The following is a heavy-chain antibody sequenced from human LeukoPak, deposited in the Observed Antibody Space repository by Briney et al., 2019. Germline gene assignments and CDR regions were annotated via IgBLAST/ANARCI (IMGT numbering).Heavy chain of an antibody. V-gene: IGHV3-30*04. CDR3: TRYNNDHFDY. D-gene: IGHD1-14*01. CDR1: GFTFSIYA. J-gene: IGHJ4*02. CDR2: IAYDGSRA. Sequence: GGSLRLSCAASGFTFSIYAMHWFRQTPGKGLEWVAVIAYDGSRAFYADSVKGRFTISRDKSKNTMSVQMDDLRADDTAVYYCTRYNNDHFDYWGQGTMVTVSS.